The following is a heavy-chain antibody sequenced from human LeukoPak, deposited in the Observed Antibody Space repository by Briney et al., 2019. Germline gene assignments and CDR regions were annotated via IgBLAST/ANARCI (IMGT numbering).Heavy chain of an antibody. D-gene: IGHD5-12*01. CDR3: ARDHGATYFDY. CDR2: IYYSGST. V-gene: IGHV4-31*03. J-gene: IGHJ4*02. Sequence: SETLSLTCTVSGGSISSGGYYWSWIRQHPGTGLEWIGYIYYSGSTYYNPSLKSRVTISVDTSKNQFSLKLSSVTAADTAVYYCARDHGATYFDYWGQGTLVTVSS. CDR1: GGSISSGGYY.